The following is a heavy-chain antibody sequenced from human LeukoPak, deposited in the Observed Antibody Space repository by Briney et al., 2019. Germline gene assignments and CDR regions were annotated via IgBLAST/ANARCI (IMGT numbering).Heavy chain of an antibody. V-gene: IGHV4-59*08. CDR3: ARHTVTTPYYYYGMDV. CDR2: IYYTGST. Sequence: SETLSLTCTVSGGSINNYYWSWVRQPPGAGLEWLAYIYYTGSTNYNPSLKTRLTISVDTSKNQFSLRLNSVTAADTAVYYCARHTVTTPYYYYGMDVWGQGTTVTVSS. CDR1: GGSINNYY. J-gene: IGHJ6*02. D-gene: IGHD4-17*01.